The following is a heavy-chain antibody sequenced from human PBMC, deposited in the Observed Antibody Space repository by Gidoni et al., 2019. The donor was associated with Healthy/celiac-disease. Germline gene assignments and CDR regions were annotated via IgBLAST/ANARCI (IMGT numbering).Heavy chain of an antibody. CDR1: GFTFDDHG. Sequence: EVQLVESGGGVSGRGGSVRLSCVAAGFTFDDHGMSWVRHAPGKGLEWVSGINWDGNHIDYGDSVKGRFTIARDNAKNSLYLQITSLRDDDTALYFCVRHPGTSQSATYFDSWGQGTRVTVSS. D-gene: IGHD1-1*01. V-gene: IGHV3-20*04. CDR3: VRHPGTSQSATYFDS. J-gene: IGHJ5*01. CDR2: INWDGNHI.